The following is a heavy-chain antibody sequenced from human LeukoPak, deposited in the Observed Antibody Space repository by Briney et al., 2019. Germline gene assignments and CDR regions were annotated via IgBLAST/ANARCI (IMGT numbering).Heavy chain of an antibody. V-gene: IGHV1-2*02. Sequence: ASVKVSCKASGYSFNDKYLHWVRQAPGQGLEWMGSINPNSGGTNYAQKLQGRVTMTTDTSTSTAYMELRSLRSDDTAVYCCARVLITMVRGVRGDGAFDIWGQGTMVTVSS. D-gene: IGHD3-10*01. CDR2: INPNSGGT. CDR3: ARVLITMVRGVRGDGAFDI. J-gene: IGHJ3*02. CDR1: GYSFNDKY.